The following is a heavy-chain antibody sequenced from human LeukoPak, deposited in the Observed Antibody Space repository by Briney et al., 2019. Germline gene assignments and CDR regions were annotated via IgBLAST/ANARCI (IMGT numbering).Heavy chain of an antibody. CDR1: GFTFCSFA. D-gene: IGHD4-17*01. V-gene: IGHV3-23*01. Sequence: PGGSLRLSCAASGFTFCSFAMCRVAPGPGRGRECVSALRGSGGSTYYADSVKGPFTISRDNSTTTLYLRMKSLGDPATAVYSTAKIATVTTVFDYWGQGTLVTVSS. J-gene: IGHJ4*02. CDR3: AKIATVTTVFDY. CDR2: LRGSGGST.